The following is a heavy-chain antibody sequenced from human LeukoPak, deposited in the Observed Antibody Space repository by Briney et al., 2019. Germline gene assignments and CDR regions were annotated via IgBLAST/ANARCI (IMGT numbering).Heavy chain of an antibody. CDR2: IYPGDSDT. D-gene: IGHD3-22*01. V-gene: IGHV5-51*01. CDR3: ARLSAYYDSSGYYYKGAFDI. CDR1: GYSFTSYW. J-gene: IGHJ3*02. Sequence: GESLKISCKGSGYSFTSYWIGWVRQMTGKGLEWMGIIYPGDSDTRYSPSFQGQVTISADKSISTAYLQWSSLKASDTAMYYCARLSAYYDSSGYYYKGAFDIWGQGTMVTVSS.